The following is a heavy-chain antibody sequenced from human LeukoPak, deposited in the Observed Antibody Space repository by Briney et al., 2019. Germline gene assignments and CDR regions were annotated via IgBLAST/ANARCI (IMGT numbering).Heavy chain of an antibody. CDR3: ARAYYDFWSGYYDN. J-gene: IGHJ4*02. D-gene: IGHD3-3*01. Sequence: SETLSLTCAVYVGSFSGYYWSWIRQPPGKGLEWIGEINHSGSTNYNPSLKSRVTISVDTSKNQFSLKLSSVTAADTAVYYCARAYYDFWSGYYDNWGQGTLVTVSS. CDR2: INHSGST. CDR1: VGSFSGYY. V-gene: IGHV4-34*01.